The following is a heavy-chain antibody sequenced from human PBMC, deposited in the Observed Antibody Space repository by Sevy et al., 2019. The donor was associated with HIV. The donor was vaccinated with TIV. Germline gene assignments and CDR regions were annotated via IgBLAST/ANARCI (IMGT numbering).Heavy chain of an antibody. CDR2: ISWNSGRI. J-gene: IGHJ4*02. V-gene: IGHV3-9*01. CDR3: AKDTEFGYSYGLGYFDY. CDR1: GFTFDDYA. D-gene: IGHD5-18*01. Sequence: GGSLRLSCAASGFTFDDYAMHWVRQAPGKGLEWVSGISWNSGRIGYTASVKGRFTISRDNAKNSLYLQMNSLRAEDTAMYDCAKDTEFGYSYGLGYFDYWGQGTLVTVSS.